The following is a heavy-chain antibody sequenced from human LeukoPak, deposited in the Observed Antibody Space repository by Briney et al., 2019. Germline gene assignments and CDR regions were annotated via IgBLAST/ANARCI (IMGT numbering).Heavy chain of an antibody. CDR3: ARFLSSGYLLVDY. D-gene: IGHD3-22*01. J-gene: IGHJ4*02. Sequence: SETLSLTCAVSGYSISSGYYWGWIRQPPGKGLEWIGEINHSGSTNYNPSLKSRVTISVDTSKNQFSLKLSSVTAADTAVYYCARFLSSGYLLVDYWGQGTLVTVSS. CDR2: INHSGST. CDR1: GYSISSGYY. V-gene: IGHV4-38-2*01.